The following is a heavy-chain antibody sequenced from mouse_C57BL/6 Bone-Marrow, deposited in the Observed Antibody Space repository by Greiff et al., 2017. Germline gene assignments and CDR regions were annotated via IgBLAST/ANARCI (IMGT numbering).Heavy chain of an antibody. J-gene: IGHJ2*01. D-gene: IGHD1-1*01. V-gene: IGHV1-84*01. CDR3: AREGRTVGNYCDY. CDR1: GYTFTDYY. CDR2: IYPGSGNT. Sequence: QVQLKQSGPELVKPGASVKISCKASGYTFTDYYINWVKQRPGQGLAWIGWIYPGSGNTKYNEKFKGKATLTVDTSSSTAYMQLSSLTSEDSAVYFCAREGRTVGNYCDYWGQGTTLTVSS.